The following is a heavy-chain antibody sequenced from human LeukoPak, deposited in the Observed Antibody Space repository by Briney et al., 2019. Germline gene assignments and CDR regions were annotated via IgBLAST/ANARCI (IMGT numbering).Heavy chain of an antibody. J-gene: IGHJ3*02. CDR3: ARSSSYYDSSGYYNAFDI. Sequence: SETLSLTCTVSGGSISSYYWSWIRQPPGKGLGWIGYIYYSGSINYNPSLKSRVTISVDTSKNQFSLKLSSVTAADTAVYYCARSSSYYDSSGYYNAFDIWGQGTMVTVSS. D-gene: IGHD3-22*01. V-gene: IGHV4-59*01. CDR1: GGSISSYY. CDR2: IYYSGSI.